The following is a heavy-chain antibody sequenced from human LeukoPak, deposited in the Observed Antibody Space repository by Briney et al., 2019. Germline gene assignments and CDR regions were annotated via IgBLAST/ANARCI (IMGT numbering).Heavy chain of an antibody. J-gene: IGHJ6*03. D-gene: IGHD3-10*01. CDR2: INWNGGST. V-gene: IGHV3-20*04. CDR3: ARVRYGSGSYYNYYYYYMDV. Sequence: GGSLRLSCAASGFTFDDYGMSWVRQAPGKGLELVSGINWNGGSTGYADSVKGRFTISRDNAKNSLYLQMNSLRAEDTALYYCARVRYGSGSYYNYYYYYMDVWGKGTTVAVSS. CDR1: GFTFDDYG.